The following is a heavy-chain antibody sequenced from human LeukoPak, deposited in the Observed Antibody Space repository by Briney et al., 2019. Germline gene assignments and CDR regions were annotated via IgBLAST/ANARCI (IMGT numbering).Heavy chain of an antibody. CDR3: TREEAGTTVDY. Sequence: SETLSLTCTVSGYSISSGYFWGWIRQSPGKGREWIGSISHSGTTFYNPSLKSRITVSRDTSKNQFSLKVTSVTAADTAAYYCTREEAGTTVDYWGQGTLVTVSS. CDR1: GYSISSGYF. CDR2: ISHSGTT. D-gene: IGHD1-1*01. V-gene: IGHV4-38-2*02. J-gene: IGHJ4*02.